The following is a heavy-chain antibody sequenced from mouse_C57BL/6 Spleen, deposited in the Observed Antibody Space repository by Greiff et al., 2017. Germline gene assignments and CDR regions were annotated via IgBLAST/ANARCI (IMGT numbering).Heavy chain of an antibody. Sequence: QVQLQQSGAELVKPGASVKMSCKASGYTFTSYWITWLKQRPGQGLEWIGDIYPGSGSTNYNEKFKSKATLTVDTSSSTAYMQLSSLTSEDSAVYYCAGVNSYFDYWGQGTTLTVSS. CDR3: AGVNSYFDY. CDR2: IYPGSGST. V-gene: IGHV1-55*01. CDR1: GYTFTSYW. D-gene: IGHD1-3*01. J-gene: IGHJ2*01.